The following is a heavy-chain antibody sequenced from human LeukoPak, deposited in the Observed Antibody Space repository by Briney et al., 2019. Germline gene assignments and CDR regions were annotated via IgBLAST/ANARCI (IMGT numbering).Heavy chain of an antibody. CDR3: ARALRYSYGYID. CDR2: INHSGYT. V-gene: IGHV4-34*01. CDR1: GGSFSGYY. D-gene: IGHD5-18*01. J-gene: IGHJ4*02. Sequence: PSETLSLTCGVYGGSFSGYYYSWIRQPPGKGLDWIGEINHSGYTNYNPSLKSRVTISVDTSKNHFSLKLGSVTAADTAVYYCARALRYSYGYIDWGQGTLVTVSS.